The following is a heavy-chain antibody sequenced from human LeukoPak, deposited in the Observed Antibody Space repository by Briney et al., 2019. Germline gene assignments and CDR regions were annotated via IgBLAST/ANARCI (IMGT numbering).Heavy chain of an antibody. V-gene: IGHV1-69*13. D-gene: IGHD4-23*01. CDR2: IIPIFGAA. J-gene: IGHJ5*02. CDR1: GGTFSSYA. Sequence: SVKVSCKASGGTFSSYAISWVRQAPGQGLEWMGGIIPIFGAANYAQKFQGRVTITADESTSTAYMELSSLRSEDTAVYYCATSTVVKYFAWFDPWGQGTLVTVSS. CDR3: ATSTVVKYFAWFDP.